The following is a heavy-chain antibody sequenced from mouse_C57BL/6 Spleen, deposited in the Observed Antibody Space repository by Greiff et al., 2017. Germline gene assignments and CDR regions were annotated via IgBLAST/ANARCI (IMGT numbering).Heavy chain of an antibody. V-gene: IGHV5-12*01. CDR1: GFTLSDYY. Sequence: EVHLVESGGGLVQPGGSLKLSCAASGFTLSDYYMYWVRQTPEKRLEWVAYISNGGGSTYYPDTVKGRFTISRDNAKNTLYLQMSRLKSEDTAMYYCARQYDYDAWFAYWGQGTLVTVSA. J-gene: IGHJ3*01. CDR3: ARQYDYDAWFAY. CDR2: ISNGGGST. D-gene: IGHD2-4*01.